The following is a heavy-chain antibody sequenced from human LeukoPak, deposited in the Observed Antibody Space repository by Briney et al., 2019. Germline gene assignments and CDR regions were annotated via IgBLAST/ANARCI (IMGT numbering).Heavy chain of an antibody. CDR1: GFTFSSYS. Sequence: PGGSLRLSCAASGFTFSSYSMNWVRQAPGKGLEWVSYISSSSSTIYYADSVKGRFTISRDNAKNSLYLQMNSLRAEDTAVYYCARDGDIVVVVAEPSVGYFDYWGQGTLVTVSS. CDR2: ISSSSSTI. CDR3: ARDGDIVVVVAEPSVGYFDY. V-gene: IGHV3-48*04. D-gene: IGHD2-15*01. J-gene: IGHJ4*02.